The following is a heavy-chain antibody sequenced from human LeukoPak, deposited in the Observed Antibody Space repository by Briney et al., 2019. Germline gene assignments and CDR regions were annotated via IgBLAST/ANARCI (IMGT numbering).Heavy chain of an antibody. V-gene: IGHV3-21*01. CDR1: GLTFSSYS. Sequence: PGGSLRLSCAASGLTFSSYSMNWVRQAPGKGLEWVSSISSSSSYIYYADSVKGRFTISRDNAKNSLYLQMNSLRAEDTAVYYCARDHLWFGELFPFDYWGQGTLVTVSS. J-gene: IGHJ4*02. CDR3: ARDHLWFGELFPFDY. CDR2: ISSSSSYI. D-gene: IGHD3-10*01.